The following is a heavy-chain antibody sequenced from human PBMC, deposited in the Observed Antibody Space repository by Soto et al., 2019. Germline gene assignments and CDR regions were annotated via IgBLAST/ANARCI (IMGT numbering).Heavy chain of an antibody. CDR1: GGSFSGYI. J-gene: IGHJ4*02. D-gene: IGHD6-19*01. CDR3: ERGLITGRQYSGGWYYFDS. CDR2: INHSGSA. V-gene: IGHV4-34*01. Sequence: PSETLSLTCDVYGGSFSGYIWTWIRQTPGKGLQWIGQINHSGSANYNPSLKSRVTISVHTSNSQFSLELSSVTAADTAVYYCERGLITGRQYSGGWYYFDSWGQGTQVTVSS.